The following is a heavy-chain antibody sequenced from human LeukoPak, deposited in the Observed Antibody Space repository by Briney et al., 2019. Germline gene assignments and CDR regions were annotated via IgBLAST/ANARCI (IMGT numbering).Heavy chain of an antibody. Sequence: PSETLSLTCTVSGGSISSSSYYWGWIRQPPGKGLEWIGSIYYSGSTYYNPSLKSRVTISVDTSKNQFSLKLSSVTAAITAVYYCARVDTAMVSIDYWGQGTLVTVSS. V-gene: IGHV4-39*01. CDR1: GGSISSSSYY. CDR3: ARVDTAMVSIDY. J-gene: IGHJ4*02. D-gene: IGHD5-18*01. CDR2: IYYSGST.